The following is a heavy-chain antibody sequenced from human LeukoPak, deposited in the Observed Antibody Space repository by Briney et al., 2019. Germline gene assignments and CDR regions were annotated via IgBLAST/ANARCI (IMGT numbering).Heavy chain of an antibody. Sequence: GGSLRLSCATFGFTFSSYGMTWVRQAPGKGLEWVSTISISGGTTYYADSVKGRSSISRDNSKSTVYLQLNSLRAEDTAVYYCARWFCSSRSCYYDYWGQGTLVTVSS. J-gene: IGHJ4*02. CDR2: ISISGGTT. D-gene: IGHD2-2*01. V-gene: IGHV3-23*01. CDR1: GFTFSSYG. CDR3: ARWFCSSRSCYYDY.